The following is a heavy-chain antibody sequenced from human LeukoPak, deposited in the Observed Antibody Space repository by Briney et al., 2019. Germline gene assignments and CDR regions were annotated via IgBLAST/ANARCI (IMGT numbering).Heavy chain of an antibody. V-gene: IGHV3-15*05. CDR2: IKSKTDGGTT. CDR3: VRGELRLDYYFDY. CDR1: GFTFSNAW. D-gene: IGHD1-26*01. J-gene: IGHJ4*02. Sequence: GGSLRLSCAASGFTFSNAWMSWVRQAPGKGLEWVGRIKSKTDGGTTDYAAPVKGRFTISRDNAKNTLYLQMNSLRAEDTAVYYCVRGELRLDYYFDYWGQGTLVTVSS.